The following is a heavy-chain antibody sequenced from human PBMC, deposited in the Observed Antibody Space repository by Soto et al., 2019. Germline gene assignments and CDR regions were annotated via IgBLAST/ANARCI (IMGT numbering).Heavy chain of an antibody. V-gene: IGHV1-18*01. Sequence: QVQLVQSGAEVKKPGASVKVSCKASGYTFTTYSISWVRQAPGQGLEWMGWINAYNGNTNYAQKLQGRVTMTPDTSTSTAYMELRSLRADDTAVYYCARDPVAGTYFDYWGQGTLVTVSS. J-gene: IGHJ4*02. CDR1: GYTFTTYS. D-gene: IGHD6-19*01. CDR2: INAYNGNT. CDR3: ARDPVAGTYFDY.